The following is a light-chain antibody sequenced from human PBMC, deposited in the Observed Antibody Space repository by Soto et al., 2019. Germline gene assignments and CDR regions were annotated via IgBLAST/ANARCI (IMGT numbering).Light chain of an antibody. CDR1: QSVGSN. CDR2: VAS. J-gene: IGKJ5*01. CDR3: QQYTNWPPIT. Sequence: EIVLTQSPATLSVSPGERATLSCRASQSVGSNLAWFQQKPGQAPRLLIYVASTRATGVPARFSGSGSGTDVTLTISSLQSEDFSVYYCQQYTNWPPITFGQGSRLEIK. V-gene: IGKV3-15*01.